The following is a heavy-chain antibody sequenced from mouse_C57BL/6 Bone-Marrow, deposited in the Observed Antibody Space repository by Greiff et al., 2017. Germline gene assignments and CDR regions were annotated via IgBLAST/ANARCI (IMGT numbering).Heavy chain of an antibody. Sequence: QVQLKESGPGLVQPSQSLSITCTVSGFSLTSYGVHWVRQSPGKGLEWLGVIWSGGSTDYNAAFISRLSISKDNSKSQVFFKMNSLQADDTAIYYCARVGNYFYYAMDYWGQGTSVTVSS. D-gene: IGHD2-1*01. CDR3: ARVGNYFYYAMDY. CDR1: GFSLTSYG. V-gene: IGHV2-2*01. CDR2: IWSGGST. J-gene: IGHJ4*01.